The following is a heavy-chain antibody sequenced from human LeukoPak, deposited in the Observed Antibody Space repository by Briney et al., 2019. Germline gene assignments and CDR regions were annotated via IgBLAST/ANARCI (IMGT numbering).Heavy chain of an antibody. D-gene: IGHD3-16*01. J-gene: IGHJ6*03. CDR3: ARVITNGDYYYYMDV. CDR2: MNSNSGNT. V-gene: IGHV1-8*01. CDR1: GYTITRYD. Sequence: ASVQVTCQATGYTITRYDINWVRQATGQGLEWMGWMNSNSGNTGYAQKFQGRVTMTRNTSISTASLELSSLRSEDTAVYYCARVITNGDYYYYMDVWGKGTTVTVSS.